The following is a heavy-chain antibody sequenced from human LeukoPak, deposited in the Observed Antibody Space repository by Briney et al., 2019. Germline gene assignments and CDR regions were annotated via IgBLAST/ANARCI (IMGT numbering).Heavy chain of an antibody. V-gene: IGHV4-59*01. CDR1: GGSISGYY. D-gene: IGHD3-10*01. CDR3: ARVGGTNYYYYGMDV. CDR2: IYDGGST. J-gene: IGHJ6*02. Sequence: PSETLSLTCTVSGGSISGYYWSWIRQPPGKGLEWIGYIYDGGSTNYNPSLKSRVTISVDTSKNQFSLKLSSVTAADMAVYYCARVGGTNYYYYGMDVWGQGTTVTVSS.